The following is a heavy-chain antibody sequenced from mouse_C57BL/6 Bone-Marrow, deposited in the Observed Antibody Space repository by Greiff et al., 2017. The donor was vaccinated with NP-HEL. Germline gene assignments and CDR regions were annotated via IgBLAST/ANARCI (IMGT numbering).Heavy chain of an antibody. Sequence: VQLQQSVAELVRPGASVKLSCTASGFNIKNTYMHWVKQRPEQGLERIGRIDPANGNTKYAPKFQGKATITADPSSNTAYLQLSSLTSEDTAIYYGARSSTEVYYFDYWGQGTTLTVSS. V-gene: IGHV14-3*01. CDR1: GFNIKNTY. CDR2: IDPANGNT. D-gene: IGHD1-1*01. J-gene: IGHJ2*01. CDR3: ARSSTEVYYFDY.